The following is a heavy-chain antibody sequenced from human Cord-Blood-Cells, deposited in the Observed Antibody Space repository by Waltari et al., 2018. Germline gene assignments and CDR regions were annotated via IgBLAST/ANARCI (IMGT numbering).Heavy chain of an antibody. V-gene: IGHV4-39*01. CDR2: IYYSGST. Sequence: QLQLQESGPGLVKPSETLSLTCTVSGGSISSSSSYWGWIRQPPGKGLEWIGSIYYSGSTYYNPSLKSRVTISVDTSKNQFSLKLSSVTAADTAVYYCAIPNWDYWYFDLWGRGTLVTVSS. D-gene: IGHD7-27*01. CDR3: AIPNWDYWYFDL. J-gene: IGHJ2*01. CDR1: GGSISSSSSY.